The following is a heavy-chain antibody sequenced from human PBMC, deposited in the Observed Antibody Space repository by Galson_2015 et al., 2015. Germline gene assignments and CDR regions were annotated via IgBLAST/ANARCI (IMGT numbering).Heavy chain of an antibody. CDR2: ITDSGGST. J-gene: IGHJ5*02. Sequence: SLRLSCAASGFTFSSYVMSWVRQAPGKGLEWVSSITDSGGSTYYVDSVKGRFTISRDNSKNTLFLQMNSLRADDTAAYYCAKGGWEVDNWFDPWGQGALVTVSS. CDR3: AKGGWEVDNWFDP. V-gene: IGHV3-23*01. CDR1: GFTFSSYV. D-gene: IGHD1-26*01.